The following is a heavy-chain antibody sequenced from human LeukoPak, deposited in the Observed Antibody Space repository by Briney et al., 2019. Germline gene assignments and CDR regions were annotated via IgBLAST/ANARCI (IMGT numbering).Heavy chain of an antibody. CDR3: ARESPACGEDCYFDY. V-gene: IGHV3-7*05. CDR1: GVTFSSDW. D-gene: IGHD2-21*02. Sequence: RASLRLSCAVSGVTFSSDWMSWVRHAPGKGLGWVSNIKQDGSEKYYVDSVKGGFTISRDNAKNSLYLQMNSLRAQYTGGYYCARESPACGEDCYFDYWGRGTLVSVSS. J-gene: IGHJ4*02. CDR2: IKQDGSEK.